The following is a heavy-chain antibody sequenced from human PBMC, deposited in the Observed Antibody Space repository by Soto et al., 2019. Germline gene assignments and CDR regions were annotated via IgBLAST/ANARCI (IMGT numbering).Heavy chain of an antibody. CDR3: ARTKCSGGSCYSWSLDY. CDR1: GGSITTGGYY. J-gene: IGHJ4*02. V-gene: IGHV4-31*03. D-gene: IGHD2-15*01. Sequence: KPSEALSLTCSDSGGSITTGGYYWIWIRHLPGKGLEWIGHMYYSESTYYNPSLKSRVSISLDTSKNQFSLKLSFVTAADTAMYYCARTKCSGGSCYSWSLDYWGQGATVTVSS. CDR2: MYYSEST.